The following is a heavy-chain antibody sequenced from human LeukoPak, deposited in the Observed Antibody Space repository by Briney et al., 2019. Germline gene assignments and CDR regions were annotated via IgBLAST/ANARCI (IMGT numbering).Heavy chain of an antibody. CDR2: IWYDGSRK. D-gene: IGHD3-3*01. J-gene: IGHJ4*02. CDR1: GFTFSSYG. Sequence: PGRSLRLSCAASGFTFSSYGMHWVRQAPGKGLEWVAVIWYDGSRKYYADSVKGRFTISRDSSENTLYLQVNSLTAEDTAVYYCARDFSFYEDYWGQGTLVTVSS. V-gene: IGHV3-33*08. CDR3: ARDFSFYEDY.